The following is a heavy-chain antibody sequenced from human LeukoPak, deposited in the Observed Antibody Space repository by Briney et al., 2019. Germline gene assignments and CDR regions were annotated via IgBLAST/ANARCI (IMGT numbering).Heavy chain of an antibody. D-gene: IGHD3-16*01. CDR1: AFTFSSYS. J-gene: IGHJ3*02. CDR2: ISRSSSYI. CDR3: ARPSVCLYVAPDGDI. V-gene: IGHV3-21*01. Sequence: NPGGSLRLSCAASAFTFSSYSMNWVRQAPGKGLEWVSSISRSSSYIYYADSLKGRFTISRDNAKNSLYLHMNSLRAEDTAVYYCARPSVCLYVAPDGDIWGQGTMVIVSS.